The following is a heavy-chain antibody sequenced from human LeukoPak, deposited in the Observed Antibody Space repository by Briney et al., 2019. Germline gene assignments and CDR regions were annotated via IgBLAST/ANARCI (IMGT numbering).Heavy chain of an antibody. CDR1: GHALKKLS. D-gene: IGHD2-15*01. Sequence: ASVKVSCKVSGHALKKLSMHWVRQAPGKGLEWMGSFDLEDGEVVYSQKFQGRVTMTADTSLDTIYMELSSLKPEDTAVYYCATDLVGGTRRDFDHWGQGTLVTVSS. J-gene: IGHJ4*02. CDR2: FDLEDGEV. V-gene: IGHV1-24*01. CDR3: ATDLVGGTRRDFDH.